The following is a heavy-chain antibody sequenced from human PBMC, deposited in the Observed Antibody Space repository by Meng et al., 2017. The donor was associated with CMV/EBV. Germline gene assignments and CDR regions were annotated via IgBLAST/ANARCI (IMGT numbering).Heavy chain of an antibody. CDR2: ISSSGSTI. D-gene: IGHD6-19*01. Sequence: GESLKISCAASGFNFSTYEMNWVRQAPGKGLEWVSYISSSGSTIYYADSVKGRFTISRDNAKNSLYLQMNSLRAEDTAVYYCATPEGGWYDYWGQGTLVTVSS. CDR3: ATPEGGWYDY. J-gene: IGHJ4*02. V-gene: IGHV3-48*03. CDR1: GFNFSTYE.